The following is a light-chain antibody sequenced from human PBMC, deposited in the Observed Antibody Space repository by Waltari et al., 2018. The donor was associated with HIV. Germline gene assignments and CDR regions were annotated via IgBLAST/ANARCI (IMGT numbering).Light chain of an antibody. Sequence: IQMTQSPSSLSASLGHRVTITGRAGRSISTHLNWYQQIPGKPPKLLIYDASSFQSGVPSRFVGSGSGTDFTLTINRLQLEDFVTYFCQQSHTVPWTFGQGTKVQIK. V-gene: IGKV1-39*01. CDR1: RSISTH. CDR2: DAS. CDR3: QQSHTVPWT. J-gene: IGKJ1*01.